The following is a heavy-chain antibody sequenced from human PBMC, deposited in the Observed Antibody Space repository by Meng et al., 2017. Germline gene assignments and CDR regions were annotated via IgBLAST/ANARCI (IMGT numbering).Heavy chain of an antibody. CDR1: GFTFSGSA. V-gene: IGHV3-73*01. CDR2: IRSKANSYAT. J-gene: IGHJ3*02. Sequence: GESLKISCAASGFTFSGSAMHWVRQASGKGLEWVGRIRSKANSYATAYAASVKGRFTISRDDSKNTAYLQMNSLKTGDTAVYYCTRQGCSGGSCYSKDDAFDIWGQGTMVTVSS. D-gene: IGHD2-15*01. CDR3: TRQGCSGGSCYSKDDAFDI.